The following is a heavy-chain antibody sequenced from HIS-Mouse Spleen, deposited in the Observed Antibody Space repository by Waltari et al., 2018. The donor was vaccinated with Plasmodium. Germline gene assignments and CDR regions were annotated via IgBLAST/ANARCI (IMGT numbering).Heavy chain of an antibody. CDR1: GYTFTSYY. J-gene: IGHJ6*02. CDR3: ARDLFRIGVAGTEYYYGMDV. CDR2: INPSGGST. D-gene: IGHD6-19*01. V-gene: IGHV1-46*01. Sequence: QVQLVQSGAEVKKPGASLKVSCRASGYTFTSYYMPWVRPAPGQGLEWMGIINPSGGSTSYAQKFQGRVTMTRDTSTSTVYMELSSLRSEDTAVYYCARDLFRIGVAGTEYYYGMDVWGQGTTVTVSS.